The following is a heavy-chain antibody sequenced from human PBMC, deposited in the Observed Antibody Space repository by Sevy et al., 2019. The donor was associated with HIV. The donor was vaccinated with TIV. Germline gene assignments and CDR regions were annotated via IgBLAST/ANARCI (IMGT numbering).Heavy chain of an antibody. CDR3: ARAKGELSSAYYYYMDV. Sequence: SETLSLTCTVSGGSISSGSYYWSWIRQPAGKGLDWIGRIYTSGSTNYNPSLKSRVTISVDTSKNQFSLKLSSVTAADTAVYYCARAKGELSSAYYYYMDVWGKGTTVTVSS. J-gene: IGHJ6*03. D-gene: IGHD3-16*02. CDR1: GGSISSGSYY. CDR2: IYTSGST. V-gene: IGHV4-61*02.